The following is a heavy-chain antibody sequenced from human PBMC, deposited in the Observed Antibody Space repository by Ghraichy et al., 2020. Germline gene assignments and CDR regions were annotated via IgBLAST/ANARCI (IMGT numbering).Heavy chain of an antibody. CDR3: VRGSGYIFDF. D-gene: IGHD5-12*01. Sequence: GALRLSCVASGFSFSNHWMNWVRQAPGKGLEWVAMIRGDGGEIHYVDSVKGRFTISRDNAKNSLYLQMNSLRGEDRALYYCVRGSGYIFDFWGQGTLVTVSS. CDR1: GFSFSNHW. V-gene: IGHV3-7*01. CDR2: IRGDGGEI. J-gene: IGHJ4*02.